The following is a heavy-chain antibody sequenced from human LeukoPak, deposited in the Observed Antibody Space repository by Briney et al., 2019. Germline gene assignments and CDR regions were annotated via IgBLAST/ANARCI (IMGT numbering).Heavy chain of an antibody. V-gene: IGHV1-3*01. Sequence: ASVKVSCKASGYTFTSYAMHWVRQAPGQRLEWMGWINAGNGNTKYSQKFQGRVTITRDTSASTAYMELSSLRSEDTAVYYCAREQQWLVENYYYGMDVWGQGTTVTVSS. CDR1: GYTFTSYA. CDR3: AREQQWLVENYYYGMDV. D-gene: IGHD6-19*01. J-gene: IGHJ6*02. CDR2: INAGNGNT.